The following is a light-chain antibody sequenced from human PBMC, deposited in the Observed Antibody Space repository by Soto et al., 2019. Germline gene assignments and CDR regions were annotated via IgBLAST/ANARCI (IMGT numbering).Light chain of an antibody. CDR3: QQSYSTPRT. V-gene: IGKV1-39*01. Sequence: DIQMTQSPSSLSASVGDRVTITCRASQSISSYLNWYQQKPGKAPKLLIYAASSLQSGVPSRFSGSGSGTDFTLTISSLQPEDFATYYCQQSYSTPRTCGQATKVEIK. CDR2: AAS. J-gene: IGKJ1*01. CDR1: QSISSY.